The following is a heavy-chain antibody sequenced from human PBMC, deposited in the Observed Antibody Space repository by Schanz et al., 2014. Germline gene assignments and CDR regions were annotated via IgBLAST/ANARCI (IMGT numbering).Heavy chain of an antibody. J-gene: IGHJ4*02. CDR1: GGTFSSYA. CDR3: ARDGVDAAAGGNY. Sequence: QVQLVQSGAEVKKPGSPVKVSCKSSGGTFSSYAISWVRQAPGQGLEWMGMINPSGGSTTYAQKFQGRVTMTRDTSTSTVYMELSSLRSEDTAVYYCARDGVDAAAGGNYWGQGTLXTVSS. D-gene: IGHD6-13*01. CDR2: INPSGGST. V-gene: IGHV1-46*03.